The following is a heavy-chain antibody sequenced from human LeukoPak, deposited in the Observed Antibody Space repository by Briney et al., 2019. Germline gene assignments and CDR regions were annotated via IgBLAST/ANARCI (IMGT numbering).Heavy chain of an antibody. V-gene: IGHV3-23*01. Sequence: GSLRLSCAASGFTFGSYAMSWVRQAPGKGLEWVSAISGGGRSTYYADSVKGRFTISRDNSKNTLYLQMDSLRAEDTALYYCAKVRYRSALNDAFDIWGQGTMVTVAS. J-gene: IGHJ3*02. D-gene: IGHD6-25*01. CDR2: ISGGGRST. CDR3: AKVRYRSALNDAFDI. CDR1: GFTFGSYA.